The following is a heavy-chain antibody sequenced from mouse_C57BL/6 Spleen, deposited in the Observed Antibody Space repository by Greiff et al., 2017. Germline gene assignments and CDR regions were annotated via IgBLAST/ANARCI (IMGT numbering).Heavy chain of an antibody. Sequence: QVQLQQSGAELVRPGASVKLSCKASGYTFTDYYINWVKQRPGQGLEWIARIYPGSGNTYYNEKFKGKATLTAEKSSSTAYMQLSSLTSEDSAVYFCARRNSNYEGYYFDDWGQGTTLTVSS. CDR1: GYTFTDYY. V-gene: IGHV1-76*01. D-gene: IGHD2-5*01. J-gene: IGHJ2*01. CDR3: ARRNSNYEGYYFDD. CDR2: IYPGSGNT.